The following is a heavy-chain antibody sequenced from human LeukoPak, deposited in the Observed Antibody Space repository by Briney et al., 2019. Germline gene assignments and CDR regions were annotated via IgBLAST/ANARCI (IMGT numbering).Heavy chain of an antibody. CDR1: GSISSGSYY. CDR2: IYVSGST. V-gene: IGHV4-61*02. CDR3: AREGQQLVPPFDY. Sequence: SQTLSLTCTVSGSISSGSYYWSWIRQPAGKGLEWIGRIYVSGSTNYNPSLESRVTISVDTSKNQFSLQLTSLTAADTAVYYCAREGQQLVPPFDYWGQGTLVTVSS. J-gene: IGHJ4*02. D-gene: IGHD6-6*01.